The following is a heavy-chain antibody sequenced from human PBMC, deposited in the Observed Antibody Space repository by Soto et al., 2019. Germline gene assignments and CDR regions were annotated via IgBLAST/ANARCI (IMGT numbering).Heavy chain of an antibody. Sequence: QVPLVQSGAEVKKPGSSVTVSCKASGGTFSSYAIHWVRQAPGQGLEWMGGIIPMYGPAKYAQRFQGRVTITADESTTTVYMELTSLTSRDTAVYYCARVTSMVRGVIDNGFDPWGHGTLVTVSS. CDR3: ARVTSMVRGVIDNGFDP. V-gene: IGHV1-69*01. CDR2: IIPMYGPA. CDR1: GGTFSSYA. D-gene: IGHD3-10*01. J-gene: IGHJ5*02.